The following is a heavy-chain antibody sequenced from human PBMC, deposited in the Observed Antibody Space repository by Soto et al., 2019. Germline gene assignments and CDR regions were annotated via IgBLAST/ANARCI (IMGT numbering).Heavy chain of an antibody. Sequence: EVKLVESGGGWVQPGRSPRLSCAASGFSFDDYAMHWVRQLPGKGLEWVAGIGWRSFTLGYANSVKGRFTISRDNAQNFLYLQMDDLRAEDSALYFCAKDRLASSRGRFDVWGQGTLVTVSS. CDR2: IGWRSFTL. V-gene: IGHV3-9*01. CDR3: AKDRLASSRGRFDV. D-gene: IGHD2-21*01. J-gene: IGHJ4*02. CDR1: GFSFDDYA.